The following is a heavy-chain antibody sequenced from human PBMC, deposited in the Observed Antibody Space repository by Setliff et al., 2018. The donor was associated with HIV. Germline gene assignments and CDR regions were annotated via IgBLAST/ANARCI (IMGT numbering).Heavy chain of an antibody. V-gene: IGHV3-30*02. J-gene: IGHJ4*02. Sequence: GGSLRLSCAASGFTFSNSGIHWVRQAPGKGLEWVAFIRYDGIIEHYRDSVRGRFTISRDNSKNTVYLQMNSLRTEDTAVYFCAKNLYSSRWSPLDYWGQGTLVTVSS. CDR3: AKNLYSSRWSPLDY. CDR2: IRYDGIIE. CDR1: GFTFSNSG. D-gene: IGHD6-13*01.